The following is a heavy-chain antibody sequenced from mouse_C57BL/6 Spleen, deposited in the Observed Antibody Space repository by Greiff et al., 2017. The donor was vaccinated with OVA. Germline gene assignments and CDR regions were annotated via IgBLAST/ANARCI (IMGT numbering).Heavy chain of an antibody. CDR3: ARGPSFGYDSHYYAMDY. D-gene: IGHD2-2*01. CDR1: GYTFTTYP. J-gene: IGHJ4*01. CDR2: FHPYNDDT. V-gene: IGHV1-47*01. Sequence: VQLQESGAELVKPGASVKMSCKASGYTFTTYPIEWMKQNHGKSLEWIGNFHPYNDDTKYNEKFKGKATLTVEKSSSTVYLELSRLTSDDSAVYYCARGPSFGYDSHYYAMDYWGQGTSVTVSS.